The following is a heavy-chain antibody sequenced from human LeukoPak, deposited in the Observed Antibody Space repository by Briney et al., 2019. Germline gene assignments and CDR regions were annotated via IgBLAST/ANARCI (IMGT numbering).Heavy chain of an antibody. CDR3: ARENEVYEFDY. Sequence: SETLSLTCAVYGGSFSGYYWSWIRQPPGKGLEWIGEINHSGSTNYNPSLKSRVTISVDTSKNQFSLKLSSVTAADTAVYYCARENEVYEFDYWGQGTLVTVSS. V-gene: IGHV4-34*01. J-gene: IGHJ4*02. D-gene: IGHD2-8*01. CDR1: GGSFSGYY. CDR2: INHSGST.